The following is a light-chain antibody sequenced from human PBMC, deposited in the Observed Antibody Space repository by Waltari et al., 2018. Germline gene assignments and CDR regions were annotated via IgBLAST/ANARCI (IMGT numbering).Light chain of an antibody. J-gene: IGLJ2*01. CDR1: KFGDKY. V-gene: IGLV3-1*01. Sequence: SYELTQPPSVSVSPGQTARITCSGDKFGDKYVCWYQQKPGQSPVLVIFQDSKRRSGIPERFSGSNSGNTATLTISGTQAMDEADYYCQAWDSSTVVFGGGTKLTVL. CDR2: QDS. CDR3: QAWDSSTVV.